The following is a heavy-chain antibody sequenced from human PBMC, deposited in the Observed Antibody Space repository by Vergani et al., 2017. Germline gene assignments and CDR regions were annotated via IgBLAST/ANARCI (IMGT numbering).Heavy chain of an antibody. Sequence: QVQLQQSGPGLVKPSQTLSLTCAISGDSVSSNSAAWNWIRQSPSRGLEWLGRTYYRSKWYNDYAVSVKSRITINPDTSKNQFSLQLNSVTPEDTAVYYCAKGAGELLLTRYWYFDLWGRGTLVTVSS. CDR3: AKGAGELLLTRYWYFDL. CDR1: GDSVSSNSAA. J-gene: IGHJ2*01. D-gene: IGHD1-26*01. V-gene: IGHV6-1*01. CDR2: TYYRSKWYN.